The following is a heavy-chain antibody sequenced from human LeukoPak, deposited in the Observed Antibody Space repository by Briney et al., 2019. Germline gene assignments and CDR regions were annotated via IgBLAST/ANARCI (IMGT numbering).Heavy chain of an antibody. D-gene: IGHD5-18*01. V-gene: IGHV4-39*01. CDR1: GGSISSSSYY. CDR3: ARRPGSTWSRYSYGPYYYFDY. J-gene: IGHJ4*02. Sequence: ASETLSLTCTVSGGSISSSSYYWGWIRQPPGKGLEWIGSIYYSGSTYYNPSLKSRVTISVDTSKNQFSLKLSSVTAADTAVYYCARRPGSTWSRYSYGPYYYFDYWGQGTLVTVSS. CDR2: IYYSGST.